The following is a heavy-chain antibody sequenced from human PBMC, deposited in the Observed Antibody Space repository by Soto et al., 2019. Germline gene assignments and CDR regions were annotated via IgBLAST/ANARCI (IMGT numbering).Heavy chain of an antibody. CDR1: GFTFSNYW. CDR3: ARRDCSRTSCRYYFDH. D-gene: IGHD2-2*01. V-gene: IGHV3-74*01. J-gene: IGHJ4*02. Sequence: PGGSLRLSCAASGFTFSNYWMHWVRQAPGKGLVWVSRINSDGSSTSYADSVKGRFTISRDNAKNTLYLQMNSLRAEDTAVYYCARRDCSRTSCRYYFDHWGQGTLVTVSS. CDR2: INSDGSST.